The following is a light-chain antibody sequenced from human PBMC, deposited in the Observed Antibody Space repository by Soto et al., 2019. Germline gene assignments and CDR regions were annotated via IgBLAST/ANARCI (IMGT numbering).Light chain of an antibody. V-gene: IGKV3-20*01. CDR3: QQYGGSPFT. Sequence: EIVLTQSPGTLSLSAGERATLSCRASQRISTSYLAWYQQKPGRAPRVLVYGTSTRATGIPRRFSGSGSGTVFTLTISRLEPEDFAVYYCQQYGGSPFTFGPGTKVDIQ. CDR2: GTS. J-gene: IGKJ3*01. CDR1: QRISTSY.